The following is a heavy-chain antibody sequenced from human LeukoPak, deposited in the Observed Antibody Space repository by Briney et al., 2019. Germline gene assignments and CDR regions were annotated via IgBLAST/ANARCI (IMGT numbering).Heavy chain of an antibody. CDR3: ARGVSSNWNYLYFDY. CDR2: INSDGSST. Sequence: GGSPRLSCAASGFTFSSYWMHWVRQAPGKGLVWVSRINSDGSSTSYADSVKGRFTISRDNAKNTLYLQMNSLRAEDTAVYYCARGVSSNWNYLYFDYWGQGTLVTVSS. D-gene: IGHD1-7*01. J-gene: IGHJ4*02. V-gene: IGHV3-74*01. CDR1: GFTFSSYW.